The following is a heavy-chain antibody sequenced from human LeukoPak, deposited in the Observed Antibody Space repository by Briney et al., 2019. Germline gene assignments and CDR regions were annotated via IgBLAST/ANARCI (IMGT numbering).Heavy chain of an antibody. CDR3: ARGGEALDFDWFPHYYYMDV. Sequence: SETLSLTCAVYGGSFSGYYWSWIRQPPGKGLEWIGEINHSGSTNYNPSLKSRVTISVDTSKNQFSLKLSSVTAADTAVYYCARGGEALDFDWFPHYYYMDVWGKGTTVTISS. D-gene: IGHD3-9*01. CDR2: INHSGST. CDR1: GGSFSGYY. J-gene: IGHJ6*03. V-gene: IGHV4-34*01.